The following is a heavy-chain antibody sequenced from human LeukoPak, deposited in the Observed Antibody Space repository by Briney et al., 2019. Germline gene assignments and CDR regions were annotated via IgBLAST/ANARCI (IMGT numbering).Heavy chain of an antibody. CDR1: GGSIISDS. CDR2: IFHSGDT. J-gene: IGHJ3*02. D-gene: IGHD1-26*01. CDR3: AREEVGATTLDAFDI. Sequence: SETLSLTCAVSGGSIISDSWSWIRQTPEKGLEWIGHIFHSGDTEYNPSLKSRVTISVDRSKNQFSLKLSSVTAADTAVYYCAREEVGATTLDAFDIWGQGTMVTVSS. V-gene: IGHV4-30-2*01.